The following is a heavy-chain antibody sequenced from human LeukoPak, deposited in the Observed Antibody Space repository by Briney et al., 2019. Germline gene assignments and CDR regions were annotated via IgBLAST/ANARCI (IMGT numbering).Heavy chain of an antibody. V-gene: IGHV1-2*02. CDR3: ARRRTSLNPYYYMDV. D-gene: IGHD2-2*01. CDR1: GYTFTGYY. J-gene: IGHJ6*03. Sequence: ASVKVSCKASGYTFTGYYMHWVRQAPGQGLEWMGWINPNSGGTNYAQKFQGRVTMTRDTSISTTYMELSRLRSDDTAVYYCARRRTSLNPYYYMDVWGKGTTVTVSS. CDR2: INPNSGGT.